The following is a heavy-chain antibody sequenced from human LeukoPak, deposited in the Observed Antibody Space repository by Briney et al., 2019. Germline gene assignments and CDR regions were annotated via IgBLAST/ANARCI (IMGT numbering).Heavy chain of an antibody. CDR2: ISSSSSYI. J-gene: IGHJ5*02. D-gene: IGHD1-1*01. Sequence: GSLRLSCAASGFTFTSYSMNWVRQAPGKGLEWVSSISSSSSYIYYADSVKGRFTISRDNAKNSLYLQMNSLRAEDTAVYYCARGQNDVGVWFDPWGQGTLVTVSS. V-gene: IGHV3-21*01. CDR1: GFTFTSYS. CDR3: ARGQNDVGVWFDP.